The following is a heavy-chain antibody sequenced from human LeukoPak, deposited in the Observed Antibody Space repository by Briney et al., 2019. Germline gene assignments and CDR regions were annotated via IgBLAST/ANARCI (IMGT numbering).Heavy chain of an antibody. CDR1: GFTFSSYA. CDR3: AREPSRVAPYYYYYMDV. J-gene: IGHJ6*03. V-gene: IGHV3-30-3*01. Sequence: GRSLRLSCAASGFTFSSYAMHWVRQAPGKGLEWVAVISYDGSNKYYADSVKGRFTISRDNSKNTLYLQMNSLRAEDTAVYYCAREPSRVAPYYYYYMDVWGKGTTVTVSS. CDR2: ISYDGSNK.